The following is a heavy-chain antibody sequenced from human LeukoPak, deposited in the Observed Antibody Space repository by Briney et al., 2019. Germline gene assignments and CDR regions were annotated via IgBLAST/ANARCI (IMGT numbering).Heavy chain of an antibody. Sequence: SETLSLTCTVSGGSISSYYWSWIRQPPGKGLEWIGYIYCGVSTNYNPSLKSRVTISLDTSKKQISLKVRSVTAADTAIYYCARLLADNWFDPWGQGTLVTVSS. CDR2: IYCGVST. CDR1: GGSISSYY. V-gene: IGHV4-59*08. CDR3: ARLLADNWFDP. J-gene: IGHJ5*02. D-gene: IGHD6-13*01.